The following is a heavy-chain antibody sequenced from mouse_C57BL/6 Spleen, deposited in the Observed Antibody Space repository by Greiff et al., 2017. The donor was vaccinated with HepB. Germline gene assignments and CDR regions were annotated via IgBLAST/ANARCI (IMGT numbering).Heavy chain of an antibody. Sequence: QVQLKQSGAELVKPGASVKMSCKASGYTFTSYWITWVKQRPGQGLEWIGDIYPGSGSTNYNEKFKSKATLTVDTSSSTAYMQLSSLTSEDSAVYYCARWTQLGGNLDYWGQGTTLTVSS. CDR2: IYPGSGST. D-gene: IGHD1-1*02. CDR1: GYTFTSYW. V-gene: IGHV1-55*01. CDR3: ARWTQLGGNLDY. J-gene: IGHJ2*01.